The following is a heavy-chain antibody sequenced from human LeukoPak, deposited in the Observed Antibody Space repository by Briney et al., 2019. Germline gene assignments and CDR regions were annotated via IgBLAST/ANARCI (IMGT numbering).Heavy chain of an antibody. Sequence: SQTLSLTCTVSGGSISSGSYYWSWIRQPAGKGLEWIGRIYTSGSTNYNPSLKSRVTISVDTSKNQFSLKLSSVTAADTAVYYCARHPSYYDRIDYWGQGTLVTVSS. J-gene: IGHJ4*02. CDR3: ARHPSYYDRIDY. CDR2: IYTSGST. CDR1: GGSISSGSYY. D-gene: IGHD3-22*01. V-gene: IGHV4-61*02.